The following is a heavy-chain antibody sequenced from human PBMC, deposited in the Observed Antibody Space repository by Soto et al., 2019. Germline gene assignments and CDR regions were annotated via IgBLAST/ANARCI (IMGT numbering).Heavy chain of an antibody. J-gene: IGHJ4*02. CDR3: ARENNVLPGGYFDY. Sequence: SETLSVTCAVSGGSIISGGYSWIWIRQPPGKGLEWIGYIYHSGSTYYNPSLKSRVTISVDRSKNQFSLKLSSVTAADTAVYYCARENNVLPGGYFDYWGQGTLVTVSS. CDR2: IYHSGST. D-gene: IGHD3-10*01. CDR1: GGSIISGGYS. V-gene: IGHV4-30-2*01.